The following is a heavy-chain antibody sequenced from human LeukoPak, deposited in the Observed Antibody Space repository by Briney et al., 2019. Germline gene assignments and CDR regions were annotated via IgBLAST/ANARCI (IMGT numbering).Heavy chain of an antibody. J-gene: IGHJ6*03. V-gene: IGHV3-23*01. Sequence: GGSLRLSCAASGFTFSSYAMSWVRQAPGKGLEWVSAISGSGGSTYYADSVKGRFTISRDNSKNTLYLQMNSLRAEDTAVYYCAKALVPAAPTYYYYYMDVWGKGTTVTVSS. CDR3: AKALVPAAPTYYYYYMDV. D-gene: IGHD2-2*01. CDR2: ISGSGGST. CDR1: GFTFSSYA.